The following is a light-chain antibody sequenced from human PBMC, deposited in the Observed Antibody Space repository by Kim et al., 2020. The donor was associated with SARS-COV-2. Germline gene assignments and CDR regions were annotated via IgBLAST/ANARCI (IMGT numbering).Light chain of an antibody. Sequence: PASIPRRYIHPLLSTNRFNCWDWFVQRTGQSPQLLLLWSSSSAYRVLSKFSGSGSCTDFTLFIIRFEAEDVGIYYFMQAFHVPPYIFGQGTKLEIK. CDR2: WSS. CDR3: MQAFHVPPYI. V-gene: IGKV2-28*01. J-gene: IGKJ2*01. CDR1: HPLLSTNRFNC.